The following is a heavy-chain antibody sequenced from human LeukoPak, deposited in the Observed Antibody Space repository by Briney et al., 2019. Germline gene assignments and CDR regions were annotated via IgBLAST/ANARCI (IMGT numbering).Heavy chain of an antibody. CDR3: AKDNTGLYSSSWYHDY. Sequence: GGSLRLSCAASGFTFSTYSMNCVRQAPGKGLEWVSSISTSSNYIYYADSVKGRFTISRDNSKNTLYLQMNSLRAEDTAVYYCAKDNTGLYSSSWYHDYWGQGTLVTVSS. J-gene: IGHJ4*02. V-gene: IGHV3-21*04. CDR2: ISTSSNYI. CDR1: GFTFSTYS. D-gene: IGHD6-13*01.